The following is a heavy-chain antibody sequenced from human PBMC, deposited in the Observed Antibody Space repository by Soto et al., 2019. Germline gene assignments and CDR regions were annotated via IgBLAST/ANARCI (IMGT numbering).Heavy chain of an antibody. J-gene: IGHJ6*02. CDR1: GYTFTGYY. V-gene: IGHV1-2*04. CDR3: ARDLRKRRSSTSCYAIDYGMDV. D-gene: IGHD2-2*01. CDR2: INPNSGGT. Sequence: ASVKVSCKASGYTFTGYYMHWVRQAPGQGLEWMGWINPNSGGTNYAQKFQGWVTMTRDTSISTAYMELSRLRSDDTAVYYCARDLRKRRSSTSCYAIDYGMDVWGQGTTVTVSS.